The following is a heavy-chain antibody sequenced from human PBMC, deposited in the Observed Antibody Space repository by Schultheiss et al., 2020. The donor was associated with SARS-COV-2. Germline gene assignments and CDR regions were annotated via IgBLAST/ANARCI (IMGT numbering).Heavy chain of an antibody. J-gene: IGHJ6*02. CDR1: GGSISSGGYY. V-gene: IGHV4-31*03. CDR3: ARIDYSSPDDNYYYGLDV. D-gene: IGHD6-19*01. Sequence: SQTLSLTCTVSGGSISSGGYYWSWIRQPPGKGLEWIGEINHSGSTNYNPSLKSRVTISVDTSKNQFSLKLSSVTAADTAVYYCARIDYSSPDDNYYYGLDVWGQGTTVTVSS. CDR2: INHSGST.